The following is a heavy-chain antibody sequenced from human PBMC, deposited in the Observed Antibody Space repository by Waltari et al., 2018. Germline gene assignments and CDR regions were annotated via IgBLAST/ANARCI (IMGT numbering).Heavy chain of an antibody. CDR1: GESVTNNYW. CDR2: IHGSGRT. V-gene: IGHV4-4*02. CDR3: ARDRGRGLYLES. J-gene: IGHJ4*02. D-gene: IGHD2-15*01. Sequence: QVKLQESGPGLVKPSGTLSLTCAVSGESVTNNYWWSWVRQSPGRGLEWIGQIHGSGRTNYNPSLESRVTVSLDTSNNHFSLRVTSATAADTAVYFCARDRGRGLYLESWGQGTLVTVS.